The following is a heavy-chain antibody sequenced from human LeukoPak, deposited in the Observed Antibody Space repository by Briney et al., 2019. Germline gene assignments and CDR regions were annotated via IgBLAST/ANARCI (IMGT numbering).Heavy chain of an antibody. Sequence: SVKVSCKASGGTFSSYAISWVRQAPGQGLEWMGGIIPIFGTANYAQKFQGRVTITADESTSTAYMELRNLRSEDTAIYYCAARVATYAFDIWGQGTMVTVSS. CDR1: GGTFSSYA. CDR2: IIPIFGTA. V-gene: IGHV1-69*13. J-gene: IGHJ3*02. D-gene: IGHD5-12*01. CDR3: AARVATYAFDI.